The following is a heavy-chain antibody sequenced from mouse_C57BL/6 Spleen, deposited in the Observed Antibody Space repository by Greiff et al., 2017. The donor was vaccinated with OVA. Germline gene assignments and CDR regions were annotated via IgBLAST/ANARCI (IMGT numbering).Heavy chain of an antibody. CDR3: ASRGNYWYFDV. CDR2: INPNNGGT. V-gene: IGHV1-18*01. J-gene: IGHJ1*03. D-gene: IGHD2-1*01. CDR1: GYTFTDYN. Sequence: EVMLQQSGPELVKPGASVKIPCKASGYTFTDYNMDWVKQSHGKSLEWIGDINPNNGGTIYNQKFKGKATLTVDKSSSTAYMELRSLTSEDTAVYYCASRGNYWYFDVWGTGTTVTVSS.